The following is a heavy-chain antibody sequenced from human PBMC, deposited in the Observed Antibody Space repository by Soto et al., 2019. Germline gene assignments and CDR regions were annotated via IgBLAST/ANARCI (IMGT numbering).Heavy chain of an antibody. V-gene: IGHV3-23*01. CDR1: GFTFSTYA. J-gene: IGHJ4*02. Sequence: GGSLRLSCAASGFTFSTYAMSWVRQAPGKGLAWVSTVDSSGGTTYYADSVKGRFFISRDNYKNTLYLDVTSLRSEDAAVYYCAKDVPASGWLSGYWGQGTLVTVSS. D-gene: IGHD6-19*01. CDR2: VDSSGGTT. CDR3: AKDVPASGWLSGY.